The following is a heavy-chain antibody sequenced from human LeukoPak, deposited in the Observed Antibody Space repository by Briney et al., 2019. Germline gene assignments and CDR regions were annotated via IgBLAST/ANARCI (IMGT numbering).Heavy chain of an antibody. J-gene: IGHJ4*02. CDR1: GFTFSDYY. V-gene: IGHV3-11*04. Sequence: GGSLRLSCAASGFTFSDYYMSWIRQAPGKGLEWLSYIDGGGTITYYAAFEEGRFTISRDNAKNSVYLQMDSLRAEDTAVYYCARDRGYGSGYYFDNWGQGTLVTVSS. CDR2: IDGGGTIT. D-gene: IGHD3-3*01. CDR3: ARDRGYGSGYYFDN.